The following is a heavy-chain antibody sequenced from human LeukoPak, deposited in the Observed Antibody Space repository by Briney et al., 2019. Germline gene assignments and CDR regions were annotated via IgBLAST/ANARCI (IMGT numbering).Heavy chain of an antibody. CDR3: ARDRGWELFDY. D-gene: IGHD1-7*01. CDR2: IYYSGIT. J-gene: IGHJ4*02. Sequence: SETLSLTCAISGGSVSSASYYWSWIRLPPGKGLEWIGFIYYSGITNYNPSLKTRVTMSLDMSKNQFSLKLSSVTAADTAVYYCARDRGWELFDYWGQGTLVTVSS. CDR1: GGSVSSASYY. V-gene: IGHV4-61*01.